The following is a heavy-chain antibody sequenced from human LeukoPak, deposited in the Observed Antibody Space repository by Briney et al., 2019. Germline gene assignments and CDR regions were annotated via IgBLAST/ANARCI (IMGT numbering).Heavy chain of an antibody. CDR3: AKEPPNGYCTTTSCYFDY. D-gene: IGHD2-2*03. V-gene: IGHV3-23*01. CDR1: TFTFSSYA. J-gene: IGHJ4*02. Sequence: GWALTLSCAASTFTFSSYAMSWVRQPPAKGLEWVSGISNGGLTTYYADSVKGRFTISRDNFKNTLYLQMNSLRPEDTAVYYCAKEPPNGYCTTTSCYFDYWGQGTQVTVSS. CDR2: ISNGGLTT.